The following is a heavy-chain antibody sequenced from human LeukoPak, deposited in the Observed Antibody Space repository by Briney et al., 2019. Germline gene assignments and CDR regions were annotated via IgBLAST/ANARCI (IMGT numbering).Heavy chain of an antibody. Sequence: ASVEVSCKASGYTFSGHYLHWVRQAPGQGLEWMGRINPNTGVTQYTENFQGRVTMTGDTSTSTVHMELSGLRSEDTAVYYCARDQEGFDYWGQGTLVTVSS. CDR1: GYTFSGHY. V-gene: IGHV1-2*06. CDR2: INPNTGVT. J-gene: IGHJ4*02. CDR3: ARDQEGFDY.